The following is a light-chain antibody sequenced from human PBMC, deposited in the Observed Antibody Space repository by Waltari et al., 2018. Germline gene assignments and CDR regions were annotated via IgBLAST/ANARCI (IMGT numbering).Light chain of an antibody. J-gene: IGLJ2*01. CDR1: NLGDQY. V-gene: IGLV3-1*01. CDR2: QDT. Sequence: SYELTQTPSVSVSPGQTASITCSGHNLGDQYVCWYQQKPGQSPVLVIYQDTKRPSGIPERFSGSNSGNPATLTISGTQAMDEADYYCQAWDTTVVFGGGTKLTVL. CDR3: QAWDTTVV.